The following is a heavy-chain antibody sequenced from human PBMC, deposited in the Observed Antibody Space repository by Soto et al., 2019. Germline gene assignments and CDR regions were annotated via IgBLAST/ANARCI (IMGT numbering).Heavy chain of an antibody. D-gene: IGHD6-6*01. V-gene: IGHV4-38-2*01. CDR2: MYHSGIT. J-gene: IGHJ6*02. Sequence: SETLSLTCAVSGYSIRSGYFWGWIRQPPGKGLEWIGSMYHSGITYYNLSLKSRVTISVDTSKNQLSLKLSSATAADTAVYYCARSMYSTSAQLYYGMDVRGQGTTVTVSS. CDR3: ARSMYSTSAQLYYGMDV. CDR1: GYSIRSGYF.